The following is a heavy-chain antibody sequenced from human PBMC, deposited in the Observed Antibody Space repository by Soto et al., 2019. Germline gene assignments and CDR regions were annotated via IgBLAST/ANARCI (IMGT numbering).Heavy chain of an antibody. D-gene: IGHD1-26*01. CDR3: AKGVFDHQRELLVILAY. J-gene: IGHJ4*02. V-gene: IGHV3-21*01. CDR2: ISSSSSYI. CDR1: GFTFSSYS. Sequence: GGSLRLSCAASGFTFSSYSMNWVRQAPGKGLEWVSSISSSSSYIYYADSVKGRFTISIDNSKNSLYVQRNSLRAEDTAVYYCAKGVFDHQRELLVILAYSGQGALVTLSS.